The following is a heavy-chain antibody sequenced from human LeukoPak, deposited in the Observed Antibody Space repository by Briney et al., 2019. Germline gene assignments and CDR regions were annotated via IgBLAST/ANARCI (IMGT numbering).Heavy chain of an antibody. CDR3: ARGGGSSWYYNFDY. Sequence: GGSLRLSCAASGFTFSSYSMNWVRQAPGKGLEWVSSISSSSSYIYYADSVKGRFTISRDNAKNSLYLQMNSLRAEDTAVYYCARGGGSSWYYNFDYWGQGTLVTVSS. CDR2: ISSSSSYI. D-gene: IGHD6-13*01. CDR1: GFTFSSYS. J-gene: IGHJ4*02. V-gene: IGHV3-21*01.